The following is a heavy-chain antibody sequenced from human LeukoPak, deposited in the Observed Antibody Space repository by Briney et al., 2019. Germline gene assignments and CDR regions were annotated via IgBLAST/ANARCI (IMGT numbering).Heavy chain of an antibody. CDR2: IYSGGST. CDR3: ARIKPAPGASYFDY. V-gene: IGHV3-53*01. CDR1: GFTVSSNY. J-gene: IGHJ4*02. D-gene: IGHD1-14*01. Sequence: GGSLRLSCAASGFTVSSNYMSWVRQAPGKGLEWVSVIYSGGSTYYADSVKGRFTISRNNSKNTPYLQMNSLRAEDTAVYYCARIKPAPGASYFDYWGQGTLVTVSS.